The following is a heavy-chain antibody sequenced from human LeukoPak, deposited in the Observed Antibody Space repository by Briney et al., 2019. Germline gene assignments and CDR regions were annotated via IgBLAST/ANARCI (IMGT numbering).Heavy chain of an antibody. CDR3: ARTYDSSGYYYFWFDP. J-gene: IGHJ5*02. Sequence: ASVKVSCKASGGTFSSYAISWVRQAPGQGLEWMGGIIPIFGTANYAQKFQGRVTITADESTSTAYMELSSLRSEDTAVYYCARTYDSSGYYYFWFDPWGQGTLVTVSS. CDR1: GGTFSSYA. V-gene: IGHV1-69*13. D-gene: IGHD3-22*01. CDR2: IIPIFGTA.